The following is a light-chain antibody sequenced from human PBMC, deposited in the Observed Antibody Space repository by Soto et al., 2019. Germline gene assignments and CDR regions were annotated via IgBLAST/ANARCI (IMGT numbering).Light chain of an antibody. CDR2: EVV. CDR1: KNAIGVYDF. V-gene: IGLV2-8*01. J-gene: IGLJ1*01. Sequence: QSVLTQPPSASGSPGQSVPIPCTGTKNAIGVYDFVSWYQHHPGKAPRLIIYEVVQRPSGVPDRFSGSKSGNTASLTVSGLQAADAADYFCKSYDGSNTDVFGSGPKVTVL. CDR3: KSYDGSNTDV.